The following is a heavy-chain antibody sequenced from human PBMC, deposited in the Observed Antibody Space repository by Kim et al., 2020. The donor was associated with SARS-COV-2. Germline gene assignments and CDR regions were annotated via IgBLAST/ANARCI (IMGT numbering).Heavy chain of an antibody. V-gene: IGHV4-30-4*01. CDR3: ARAPHVNIVATIVEFDY. D-gene: IGHD5-12*01. Sequence: SETLSLTCTVSGGSISSGDYYWSWIRQPPGKGLEWIGYIYYSGSTYYNPSLKSRVTISVDTSKNQFSLKLSSVTAADTAVYYCARAPHVNIVATIVEFDYWGQGTLVTVSS. J-gene: IGHJ4*02. CDR2: IYYSGST. CDR1: GGSISSGDYY.